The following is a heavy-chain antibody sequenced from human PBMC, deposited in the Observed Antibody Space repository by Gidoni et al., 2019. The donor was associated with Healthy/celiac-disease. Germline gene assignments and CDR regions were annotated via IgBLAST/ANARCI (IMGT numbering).Heavy chain of an antibody. CDR1: GFPFSNFG. CDR2: SSSSSGYI. V-gene: IGHV3-21*01. Sequence: EVQLVESGGGLVKPGGSLRLSCAASGFPFSNFGMNWVRQAPGKGLEWVSSSSSSSGYIYYADSVKGRFTISGDNAKNSLFLEMNSLRAEDTAVYYCARAAVQLWTNWFDPWGQGTLVTVSS. D-gene: IGHD1-1*01. J-gene: IGHJ5*02. CDR3: ARAAVQLWTNWFDP.